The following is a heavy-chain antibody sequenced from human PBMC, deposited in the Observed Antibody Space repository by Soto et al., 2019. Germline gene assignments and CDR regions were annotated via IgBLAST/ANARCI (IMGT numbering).Heavy chain of an antibody. D-gene: IGHD4-17*01. CDR1: GGSISSGGYY. Sequence: QVQLQESGPGLVKPSQTLFLTCTVSGGSISSGGYYWSWIRQHPGKGLEWIGYIYYSGSTYYNPSLKSRVTISVDTSKNQFSLKLSSVTAADTAVYYCARASLHDYGDYLWYFDLWGRGTLVTVSS. CDR2: IYYSGST. CDR3: ARASLHDYGDYLWYFDL. J-gene: IGHJ2*01. V-gene: IGHV4-31*03.